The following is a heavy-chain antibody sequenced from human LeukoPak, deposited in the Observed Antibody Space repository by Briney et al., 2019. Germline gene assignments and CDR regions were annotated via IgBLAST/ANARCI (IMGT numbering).Heavy chain of an antibody. Sequence: PSETLSLTCTVSGGSISSHYWSWIRQPPGKGLEWIGYIYYSGSTNYNPSLKSRVTISVDTSKNQFSLKLSSVTAADTAVYYCAAGRYSSSWVPEYYFDYWGQGTLVTVSS. J-gene: IGHJ4*02. CDR2: IYYSGST. V-gene: IGHV4-59*11. CDR1: GGSISSHY. D-gene: IGHD6-13*01. CDR3: AAGRYSSSWVPEYYFDY.